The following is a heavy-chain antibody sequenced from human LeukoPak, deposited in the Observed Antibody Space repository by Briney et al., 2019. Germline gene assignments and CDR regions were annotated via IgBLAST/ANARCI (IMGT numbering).Heavy chain of an antibody. CDR1: GFTFNTYW. J-gene: IGHJ3*01. Sequence: GGSLRLSCAASGFTFNTYWMIWVRQAPGKGLEWVANIDQGGSTKYYVDSLKGRFTISRDNAKNSLYLQMTSLRAEDTAVYYCVRDKGGRSGAIYYDAFDVWGQGTMVTVSS. D-gene: IGHD1-26*01. CDR2: IDQGGSTK. V-gene: IGHV3-7*01. CDR3: VRDKGGRSGAIYYDAFDV.